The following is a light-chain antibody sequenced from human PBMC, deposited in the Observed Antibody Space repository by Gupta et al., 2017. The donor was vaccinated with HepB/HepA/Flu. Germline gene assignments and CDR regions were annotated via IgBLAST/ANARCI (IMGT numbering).Light chain of an antibody. V-gene: IGKV2-28*01. CDR1: QSLLHSNGYNY. Sequence: DIGMTQSPLSLAVTPGEPASISCRSSQSLLHSNGYNYLDWYVQKPGQSPQLLIYLGSYRASGVPDRFTGSGSGTDFTLKISRVEADDVGVYYCMQALHTPQTFGQGTKLEVK. J-gene: IGKJ1*01. CDR3: MQALHTPQT. CDR2: LGS.